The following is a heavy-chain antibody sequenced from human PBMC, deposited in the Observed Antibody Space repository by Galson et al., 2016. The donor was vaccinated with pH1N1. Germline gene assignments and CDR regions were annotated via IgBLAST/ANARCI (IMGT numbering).Heavy chain of an antibody. CDR3: ARFIYGDDKTYLTY. CDR1: GFSLSTSGMC. CDR2: IDWGDEK. V-gene: IGHV2-70*20. Sequence: PALVKPTQTLTLTCTFSGFSLSTSGMCVSWVRQPPGKALEWLALIDWGDEKYYSTSLKTRLTISKDTSKNQVVLTMTNMDPVDTATYYCARFIYGDDKTYLTYWGQGTMVTVSS. D-gene: IGHD4-17*01. J-gene: IGHJ4*02.